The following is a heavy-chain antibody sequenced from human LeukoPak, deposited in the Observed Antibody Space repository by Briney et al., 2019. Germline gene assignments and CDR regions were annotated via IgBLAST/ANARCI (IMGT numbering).Heavy chain of an antibody. J-gene: IGHJ5*02. CDR2: INPSGGST. D-gene: IGHD3-3*01. V-gene: IGHV1-46*01. CDR3: ARGFQTYTIFGVVRFDP. Sequence: ASVKVSCKASGYTFTSYYMHWVRQAPGQGLEWMGIINPSGGSTSYAQKFQGRVTMTRDTSTSTVYMELSSLRSEDTAVYYCARGFQTYTIFGVVRFDPWGQGTLVTVSS. CDR1: GYTFTSYY.